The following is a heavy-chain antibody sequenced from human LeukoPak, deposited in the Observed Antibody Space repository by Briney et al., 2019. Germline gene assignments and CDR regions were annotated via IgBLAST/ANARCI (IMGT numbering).Heavy chain of an antibody. V-gene: IGHV1-69*05. CDR3: AREIRSTMDV. CDR2: IIPIFGTA. J-gene: IGHJ6*03. CDR1: GGTFSSYA. Sequence: GASVKVSCKASGGTFSSYAISWVRQAPGQGLEWMGGIIPIFGTANYAQKFQSRVTITTDESTSTAYMELSSLRSEDTAVYYCAREIRSTMDVWGKGTTVTVSS.